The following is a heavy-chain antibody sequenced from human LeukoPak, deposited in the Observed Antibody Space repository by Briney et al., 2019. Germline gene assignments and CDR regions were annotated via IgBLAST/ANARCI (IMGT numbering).Heavy chain of an antibody. J-gene: IGHJ4*02. V-gene: IGHV1-2*04. D-gene: IGHD3-22*01. CDR1: GYTFTGYY. CDR3: AREALSDYYDSSGYASFDY. CDR2: INPNSGGT. Sequence: ASVKVSCKASGYTFTGYYMHWVRQAPGQGLEWMGRINPNSGGTNYAQKFQGWVTMTRDTSISTAYMELSRLRSDDTAVYYCAREALSDYYDSSGYASFDYWGQGTLVTVSS.